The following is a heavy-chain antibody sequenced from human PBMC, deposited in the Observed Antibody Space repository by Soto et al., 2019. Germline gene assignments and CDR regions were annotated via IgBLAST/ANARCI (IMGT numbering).Heavy chain of an antibody. D-gene: IGHD2-8*01. J-gene: IGHJ6*02. V-gene: IGHV1-18*01. CDR2: ISGYNGDT. CDR3: AKNGQPPYYYYGMDV. CDR1: GYTFSRYG. Sequence: QGQLVQSGPEAKKPGASVKVSCKASGYTFSRYGISWVRQAPGQGLEWMGWISGYNGDTKYAQKVQGRVTMTIDTSTYTADMELRSLTSADTAIYYCAKNGQPPYYYYGMDVWGQGTTVTVSS.